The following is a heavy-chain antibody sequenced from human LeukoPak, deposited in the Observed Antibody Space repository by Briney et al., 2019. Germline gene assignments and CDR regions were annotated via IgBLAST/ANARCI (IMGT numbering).Heavy chain of an antibody. CDR2: ISYSGSS. CDR1: GGSISSSTYY. J-gene: IGHJ6*03. V-gene: IGHV4-39*01. CDR3: ARLFYDFWSGHYYYYMDV. Sequence: SETLSLTCTVSGGSISSSTYYWGWIRQPPGKGLEWIGSISYSGSSYYNPSLKSRVTISVDTSKNQFSLKESSVTAADTAVYYCARLFYDFWSGHYYYYMDVWGKGTTVTVSS. D-gene: IGHD3-3*01.